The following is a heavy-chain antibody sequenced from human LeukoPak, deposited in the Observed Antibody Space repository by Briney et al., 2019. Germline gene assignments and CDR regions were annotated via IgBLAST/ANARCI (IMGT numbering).Heavy chain of an antibody. D-gene: IGHD3-10*01. J-gene: IGHJ4*02. V-gene: IGHV3-23*01. CDR3: AKAGDYYGSGSYYSY. CDR2: ISGSADNT. CDR1: GFTLSSYA. Sequence: PGGSLRLSCTASGFTLSSYAMSWVRQAPGEGLEWVSTISGSADNTNYADSVKGRFTISRDNSKNTLYLQMNSLRAEDTAVYYCAKAGDYYGSGSYYSYWGQGTLVTVSS.